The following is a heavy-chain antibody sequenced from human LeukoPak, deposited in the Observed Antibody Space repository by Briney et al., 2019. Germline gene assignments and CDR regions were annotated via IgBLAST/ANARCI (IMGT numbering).Heavy chain of an antibody. V-gene: IGHV4-34*01. Sequence: SETLSLTCAVYGGSFSGYYWSWIRQPPGKGLEWIGEINHSGSTNYNPPLKSRVTISVDTSKNQFSLKLSSVTAADTAVYYCARGSPYYDFWSGYYTGLWDYFDYWGQGTLVTVSS. CDR2: INHSGST. CDR3: ARGSPYYDFWSGYYTGLWDYFDY. J-gene: IGHJ4*02. CDR1: GGSFSGYY. D-gene: IGHD3-3*01.